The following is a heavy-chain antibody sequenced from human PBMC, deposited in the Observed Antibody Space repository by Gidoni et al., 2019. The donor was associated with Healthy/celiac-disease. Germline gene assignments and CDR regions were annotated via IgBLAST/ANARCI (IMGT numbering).Heavy chain of an antibody. V-gene: IGHV3-23*01. J-gene: IGHJ4*02. Sequence: EVQLLESGGGLVQPGGSLRLSCAASGFTFSSYAMSWVRQAPGKGLEWVSAISGSGGSTYYADSVKGRFTISRDNSKNTLYLQMNSLRAEDTAVYYCVGTAAPYIVVVTATITLDYWGQGTLVTVSS. CDR3: VGTAAPYIVVVTATITLDY. D-gene: IGHD2-21*02. CDR2: ISGSGGST. CDR1: GFTFSSYA.